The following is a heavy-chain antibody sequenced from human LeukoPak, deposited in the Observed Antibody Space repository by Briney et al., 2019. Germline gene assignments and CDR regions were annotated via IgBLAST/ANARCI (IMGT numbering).Heavy chain of an antibody. Sequence: GGSLRLSCGVSGFTFSGYAMSWVRQAPGKGLEWVSAISGSGTDTFYANSVKGRFTISRDNPKNTLYLQMNGLRAEDTAVYYCAKGGGSSCYSPSDYWGQGTLVTVSS. V-gene: IGHV3-23*01. J-gene: IGHJ4*02. CDR2: ISGSGTDT. CDR1: GFTFSGYA. D-gene: IGHD2-15*01. CDR3: AKGGGSSCYSPSDY.